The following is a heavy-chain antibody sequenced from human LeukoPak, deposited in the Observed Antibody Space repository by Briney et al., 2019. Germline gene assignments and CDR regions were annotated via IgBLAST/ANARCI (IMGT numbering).Heavy chain of an antibody. J-gene: IGHJ3*02. CDR2: IYTSGST. CDR1: GASISSGRNY. D-gene: IGHD3-3*01. Sequence: SETLSLTCTVSGASISSGRNYWGWIRQSPGKGLEWIGRIYTSGSTNYNPSLKSRVTMSVDTSKNQFSLKLSSVTAADTAVYYCARDQGVVITNDAFDIWGQGTMVTVSS. CDR3: ARDQGVVITNDAFDI. V-gene: IGHV4-61*02.